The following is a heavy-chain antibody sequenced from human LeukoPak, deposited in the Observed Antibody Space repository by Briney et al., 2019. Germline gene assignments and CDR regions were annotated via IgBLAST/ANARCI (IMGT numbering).Heavy chain of an antibody. V-gene: IGHV4-39*01. CDR2: IYHSGST. CDR3: AGSTYDNWFDP. CDR1: GGSMSSSSYY. J-gene: IGHJ5*02. Sequence: SETLSLTCTVSGGSMSSSSYYGGWIRQPPGKGLEWIGSIYHSGSTYYNPSLKSRVTLSVETSKNQFSLKLSSVTAADTAVYYCAGSTYDNWFDPWGQGTLVTVSS. D-gene: IGHD2-8*01.